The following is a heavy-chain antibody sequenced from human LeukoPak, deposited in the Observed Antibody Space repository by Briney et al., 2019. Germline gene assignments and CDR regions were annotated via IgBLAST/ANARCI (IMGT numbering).Heavy chain of an antibody. J-gene: IGHJ6*03. V-gene: IGHV3-30*02. CDR1: GFTFSSNV. CDR2: IRDDGSNK. D-gene: IGHD3-3*01. Sequence: GGSLRLSCAASGFTFSSNVMHWVRPALGLGLEGVAFIRDDGSNKYYAGSVRGRLTIARDNTQNTLYLHMNSLEDEDRAVYASARSRWELFGVVIESGEVVDYYYYYMDVWGKGTTVTVSS. CDR3: ARSRWELFGVVIESGEVVDYYYYYMDV.